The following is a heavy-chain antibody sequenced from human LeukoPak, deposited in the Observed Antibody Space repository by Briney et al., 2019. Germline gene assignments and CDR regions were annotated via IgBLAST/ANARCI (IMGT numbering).Heavy chain of an antibody. Sequence: PSETLSLTCTVSGGSISSGGYYWSWIRQHPGKGLEWIGYIYYSGSTYYNPSLKSRVTISVDTSKNQFSLKLSSVTAADTAVYYCVRRLRYSSSSNTLDPWGRGTLVTVSS. D-gene: IGHD6-6*01. CDR3: VRRLRYSSSSNTLDP. CDR2: IYYSGST. V-gene: IGHV4-31*03. J-gene: IGHJ5*02. CDR1: GGSISSGGYY.